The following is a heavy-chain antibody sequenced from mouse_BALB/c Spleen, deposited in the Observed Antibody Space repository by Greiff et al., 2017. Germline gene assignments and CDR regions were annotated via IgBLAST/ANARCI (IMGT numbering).Heavy chain of an antibody. CDR3: TPRDCGSREADYYAMDD. CDR2: IRSKANNHAT. CDR1: GFTFSDAW. V-gene: IGHV6-6*01. J-gene: IGHJ4*01. Sequence: EVQVVESGGGLVQPGGSMKLSCAASGFTFSDAWMDWVRQSPEKGLEWVAEIRSKANNHATYDAESVKGRFTISRDDSKSSVYLQMNSLRAADTGIYYCTPRDCGSREADYYAMDDWGQGTSVTVSS. D-gene: IGHD1-1*01.